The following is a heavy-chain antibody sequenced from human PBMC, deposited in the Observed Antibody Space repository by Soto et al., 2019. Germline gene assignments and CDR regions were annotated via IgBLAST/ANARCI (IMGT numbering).Heavy chain of an antibody. CDR3: ARGGPNWDYYFYGMDV. J-gene: IGHJ6*02. CDR1: GFTVSSNY. D-gene: IGHD3-16*01. CDR2: IYSGGST. Sequence: PGGSLRLSCAASGFTVSSNYMSWVRQAPGKGLEWVSVIYSGGSTYYADSVKGRFTISRDNSKNTLYLQMNSLRAEDTAVYYCARGGPNWDYYFYGMDVWGQGTTVTAP. V-gene: IGHV3-66*01.